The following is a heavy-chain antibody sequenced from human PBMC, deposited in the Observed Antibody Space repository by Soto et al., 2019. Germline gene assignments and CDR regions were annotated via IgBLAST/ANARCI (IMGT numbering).Heavy chain of an antibody. J-gene: IGHJ6*02. Sequence: SLRLSCAASGFTFSSYAMHWVRQAPGKGLECVAVISYDGSNKYYADSVKGRFTISRDNSKNTLYLQMNSLRAEDTAVYYCARDGGPGGYSSSSGYYYYGMDVWGQGTTVTVSS. V-gene: IGHV3-30-3*01. CDR1: GFTFSSYA. CDR3: ARDGGPGGYSSSSGYYYYGMDV. D-gene: IGHD6-6*01. CDR2: ISYDGSNK.